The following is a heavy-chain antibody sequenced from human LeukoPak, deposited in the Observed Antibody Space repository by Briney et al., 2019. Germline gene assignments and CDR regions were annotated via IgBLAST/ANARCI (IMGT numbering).Heavy chain of an antibody. V-gene: IGHV3-74*01. CDR3: LTTEKWEL. Sequence: PGGSLRLSCAASGFTFSCYWMHWVRQVPGKELVWVSRINIDGSRTNYADSVKGRVTISRDNAENTLYLHMNSLRVEDTAVYYCLTTEKWELWGQGTQVTVSS. CDR1: GFTFSCYW. J-gene: IGHJ4*02. CDR2: INIDGSRT. D-gene: IGHD1-26*01.